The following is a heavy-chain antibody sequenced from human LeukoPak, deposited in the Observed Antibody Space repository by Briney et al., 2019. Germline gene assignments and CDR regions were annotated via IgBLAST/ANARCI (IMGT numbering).Heavy chain of an antibody. V-gene: IGHV1-18*01. CDR3: ARSLSRGYSYAYFQH. Sequence: ASVKVSCKASGYTFTSYGISWVRQAPGQGLEWMGWISAYNGNTNYAQKLQGRVTMTTDTSTSTAYMELRSLRSDDTAVYYCARSLSRGYSYAYFQHWGQGTLVTVSS. J-gene: IGHJ1*01. CDR1: GYTFTSYG. D-gene: IGHD5-18*01. CDR2: ISAYNGNT.